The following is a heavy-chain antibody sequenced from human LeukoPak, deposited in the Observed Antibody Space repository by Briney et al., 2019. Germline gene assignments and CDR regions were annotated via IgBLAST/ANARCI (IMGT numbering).Heavy chain of an antibody. V-gene: IGHV1-69*13. CDR3: AAGQGGVYSGYDTNFDY. J-gene: IGHJ4*02. CDR1: GGTFSSYA. D-gene: IGHD5-12*01. CDR2: IIPIFGTA. Sequence: ASVKVSCKASGGTFSSYAISWVRQAPGRGLEWMGGIIPIFGTANYAQKFQGSVTVTADESTSTAYMELSSLRSEDTAVYYCAAGQGGVYSGYDTNFDYWGQGTLVTVSS.